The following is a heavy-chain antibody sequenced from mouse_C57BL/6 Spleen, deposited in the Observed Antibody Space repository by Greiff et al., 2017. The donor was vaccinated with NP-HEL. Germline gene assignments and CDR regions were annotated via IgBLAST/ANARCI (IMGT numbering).Heavy chain of an antibody. Sequence: VQLQQSGAELVKPGASVKLSCKASGYTFTSYWMHWVKQRPGQGLEWIGMIHPNSGSTNYNEKFKSKATLTVDKSSSTAYMQLSSLTSEDSAVYYCARKGGYYGYFDVWGTGTTVTVSS. D-gene: IGHD1-1*02. CDR2: IHPNSGST. J-gene: IGHJ1*03. CDR3: ARKGGYYGYFDV. CDR1: GYTFTSYW. V-gene: IGHV1-64*01.